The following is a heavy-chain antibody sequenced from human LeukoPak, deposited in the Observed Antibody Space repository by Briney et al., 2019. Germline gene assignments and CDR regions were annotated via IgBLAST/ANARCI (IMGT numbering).Heavy chain of an antibody. CDR1: GGSISSYY. Sequence: PSETLSLTCTVSGGSISSYYWSWIRQPPGKRLEWIEHIYYSGSTNYNPSLKSRVTISVDTSKNRFSLKLSSVTAADTAVYYCASRSSIWSGYQDTLYYFDSWGQGTLVTVSS. V-gene: IGHV4-59*01. J-gene: IGHJ4*02. CDR3: ASRSSIWSGYQDTLYYFDS. CDR2: IYYSGST. D-gene: IGHD3-3*01.